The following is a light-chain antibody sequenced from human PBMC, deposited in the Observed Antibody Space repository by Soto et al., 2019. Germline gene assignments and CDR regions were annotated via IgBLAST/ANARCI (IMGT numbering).Light chain of an antibody. CDR3: QQYGSSPPRT. Sequence: EIVLTQSQGILSLSPGERATLSCRASQSVSNDFLAWYQQKPGQAPRLLIYGASTRATDVPDRFSGSGSGADFTLTISRLEPEDFAVYYCQQYGSSPPRTFGQGTKVE. V-gene: IGKV3-20*01. J-gene: IGKJ1*01. CDR1: QSVSNDF. CDR2: GAS.